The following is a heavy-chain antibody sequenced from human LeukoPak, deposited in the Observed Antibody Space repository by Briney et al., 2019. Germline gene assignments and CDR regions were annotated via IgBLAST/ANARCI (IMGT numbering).Heavy chain of an antibody. D-gene: IGHD6-19*01. J-gene: IGHJ5*02. CDR1: GYTFTSYD. CDR2: MNPNSGNT. CDR3: ARGRAVYNWFDP. V-gene: IGHV1-8*01. Sequence: ASVKVSCKASGYTFTSYDMNWVRQATGQGLEWMGWMNPNSGNTGYAQKFQGRVTMTRNTSISTAYMELSSLRSEDTAVYYCARGRAVYNWFDPWGQGTLVTVSS.